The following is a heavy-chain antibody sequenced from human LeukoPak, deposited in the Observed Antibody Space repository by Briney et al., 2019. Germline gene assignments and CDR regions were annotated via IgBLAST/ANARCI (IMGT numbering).Heavy chain of an antibody. V-gene: IGHV3-7*01. CDR3: AREFIAVAGTDTRAFDI. CDR1: GLTFSTYW. Sequence: GGSLRLSCAASGLTFSTYWMSWVRQAPGKGLEGVANIKQDVSEKYYVDSVKGRFTISRDNAKNSLYLQMNSLRAEDTAVYYCAREFIAVAGTDTRAFDIWGQGTMVTVSS. J-gene: IGHJ3*02. CDR2: IKQDVSEK. D-gene: IGHD6-19*01.